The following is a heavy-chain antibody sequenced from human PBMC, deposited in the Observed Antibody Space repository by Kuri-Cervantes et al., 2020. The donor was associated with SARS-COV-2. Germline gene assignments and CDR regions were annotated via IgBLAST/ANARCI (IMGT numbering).Heavy chain of an antibody. J-gene: IGHJ4*02. Sequence: SETLSLTCTVSGGSISTYYWSWIRQPPGKGLEWIGYLYYSGSTNYNPSLKSRVTISLDTSKNQFSLKLSSVNAADTAVYYCSTGSYYVAYDYWGQGTLVTVSS. CDR3: STGSYYVAYDY. D-gene: IGHD1-26*01. V-gene: IGHV4-59*01. CDR1: GGSISTYY. CDR2: LYYSGST.